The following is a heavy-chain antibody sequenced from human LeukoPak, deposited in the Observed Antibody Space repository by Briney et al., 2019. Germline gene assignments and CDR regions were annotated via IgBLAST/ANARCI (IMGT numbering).Heavy chain of an antibody. J-gene: IGHJ4*02. CDR1: GGSISSYY. CDR2: IYTSGST. Sequence: SETLSLTCTVSGGSISSYYWSWIRQPPGKGLEGIGYIYTSGSTNYNPSLKSPVTISVDTSQKQFSPKLGSVAAAGPAGFYLGRSRGGYNRYFDYWGEGTLVTPSS. D-gene: IGHD5-24*01. V-gene: IGHV4-4*09. CDR3: GRSRGGYNRYFDY.